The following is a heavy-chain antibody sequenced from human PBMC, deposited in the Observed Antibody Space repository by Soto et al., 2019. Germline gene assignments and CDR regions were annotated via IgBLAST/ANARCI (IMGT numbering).Heavy chain of an antibody. Sequence: QVQLVESGGGVVQPGRSLRLSCAASGFTFSSYGMHWVRQAPGKGLEWVAVISYDGSNKYYADSVKGRFTISRDNSKNTLYLQMNSLRAEDTAVYYCAKDTYSGPLDYWGQGTLVTVS. CDR1: GFTFSSYG. CDR3: AKDTYSGPLDY. D-gene: IGHD2-15*01. V-gene: IGHV3-30*18. CDR2: ISYDGSNK. J-gene: IGHJ4*02.